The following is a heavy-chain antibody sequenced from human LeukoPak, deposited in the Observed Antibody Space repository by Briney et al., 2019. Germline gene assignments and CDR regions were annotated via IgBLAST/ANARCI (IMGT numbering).Heavy chain of an antibody. Sequence: PSETLSLTCTVSGYSISSGYYWGWIRQPPVKGLEYIGSISHSGSTYYNPSLKSRVTISVDTSKNQFSLKLSSVTAADTAVYYCARAGSFDYASSGYYYQFDYWGQGTLVTVSS. V-gene: IGHV4-38-2*02. CDR2: ISHSGST. D-gene: IGHD3-22*01. CDR3: ARAGSFDYASSGYYYQFDY. CDR1: GYSISSGYY. J-gene: IGHJ4*02.